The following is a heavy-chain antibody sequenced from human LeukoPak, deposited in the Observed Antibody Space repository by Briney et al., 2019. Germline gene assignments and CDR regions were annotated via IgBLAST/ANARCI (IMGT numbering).Heavy chain of an antibody. CDR1: GYSISSGYY. J-gene: IGHJ4*02. V-gene: IGHV4-38-2*02. Sequence: PSETESLTCTVSGYSISSGYYWDGIRQPPGKGLEWTGSIDHSGSTYYNPSLKSRITISVDTSKNQFSLKLSSVTAADTAVYYCARDSALAQAVMFDYWGQGTLVTVSS. CDR2: IDHSGST. D-gene: IGHD6-19*01. CDR3: ARDSALAQAVMFDY.